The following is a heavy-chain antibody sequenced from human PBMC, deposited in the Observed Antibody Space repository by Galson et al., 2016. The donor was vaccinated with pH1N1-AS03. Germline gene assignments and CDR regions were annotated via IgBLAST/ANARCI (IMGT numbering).Heavy chain of an antibody. CDR3: SSTPYYPFWSGYTPLDF. CDR1: GASVISGSYY. V-gene: IGHV4-61*01. J-gene: IGHJ4*02. CDR2: ISYSGST. Sequence: ETLSLTCTVSGASVISGSYYWSWIRQPPGERLEWIGYISYSGSTNYNPSLKSRVTISVETSNNQFSLRLSSVTAADTAVYFCSSTPYYPFWSGYTPLDFWGQGTLVTVSS. D-gene: IGHD3-3*02.